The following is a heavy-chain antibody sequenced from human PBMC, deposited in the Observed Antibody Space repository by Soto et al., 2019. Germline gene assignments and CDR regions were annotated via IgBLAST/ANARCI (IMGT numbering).Heavy chain of an antibody. Sequence: QVQLVQSGAEVKKPGASVKVSCKASGYTFTTFGISWVRQAPGQGLEWVGWISAYNGDTNYAQKLQGRVTMTTDTSTSTAYMELRSLRSDDTAVYYCARDPPISIVRADPGMDVWGQGTTVTVSS. J-gene: IGHJ6*02. V-gene: IGHV1-18*01. CDR2: ISAYNGDT. CDR1: GYTFTTFG. CDR3: ARDPPISIVRADPGMDV. D-gene: IGHD1-26*01.